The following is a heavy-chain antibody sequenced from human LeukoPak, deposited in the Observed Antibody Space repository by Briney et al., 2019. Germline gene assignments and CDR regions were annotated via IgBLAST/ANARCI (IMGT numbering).Heavy chain of an antibody. D-gene: IGHD6-13*01. CDR2: ISATGGNT. V-gene: IGHV3-64D*06. CDR3: ARIAEPSHSDY. CDR1: GFTFSTYA. Sequence: PGGSLRLSCSASGFTFSTYAMHWVRPAPGKGLEFVSGISATGGNTYYAASVKGRFTISRDNSKNTLFLQVSSLGTEDTAVYYCARIAEPSHSDYWGQGTLVTVSS. J-gene: IGHJ4*02.